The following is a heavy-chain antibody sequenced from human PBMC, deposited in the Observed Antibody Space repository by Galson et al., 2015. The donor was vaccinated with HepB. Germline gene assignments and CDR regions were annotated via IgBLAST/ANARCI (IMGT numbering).Heavy chain of an antibody. Sequence: QSGAEVKKPGESLKISCKGSGYSFTSYWIGWVRQMPGKGLEWMGIIYPCDSDTRYSPSFQGQVTISADKSISTAYLQWSSLKASDTAMYYCARQVHYDILTGYSGWFDPWGQGTLVTVSS. CDR2: IYPCDSDT. D-gene: IGHD3-9*01. CDR1: GYSFTSYW. J-gene: IGHJ5*02. V-gene: IGHV5-51*01. CDR3: ARQVHYDILTGYSGWFDP.